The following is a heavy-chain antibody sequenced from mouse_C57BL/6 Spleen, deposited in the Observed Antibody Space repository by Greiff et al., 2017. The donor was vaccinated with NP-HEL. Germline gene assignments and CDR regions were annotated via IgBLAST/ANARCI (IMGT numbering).Heavy chain of an antibody. D-gene: IGHD1-1*01. V-gene: IGHV1-26*01. CDR1: GYTFTDYY. CDR3: ARPLITTVYAMDY. Sequence: EVQLQQSGPELVKPGASVKISCKASGYTFTDYYMNWVKQSHGKSLEWIGDINPNNGGTSYNQKFKGKATLTVDKSSSTAYMELRSLTSEDSAVYYCARPLITTVYAMDYWGQGTSVTVSS. J-gene: IGHJ4*01. CDR2: INPNNGGT.